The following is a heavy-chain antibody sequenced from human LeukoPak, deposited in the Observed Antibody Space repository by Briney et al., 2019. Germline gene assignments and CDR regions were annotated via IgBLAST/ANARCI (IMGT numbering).Heavy chain of an antibody. Sequence: SEPLSLTCAVYGGSFSDYYWSWIRQPPGKGLEWIGEIHPYGHTNLNPSLRSRVSISIDTPNNQFSLKLTSVTAADTALYYCSRGKDQSKTGDSWGQGTLVTVSS. CDR2: IHPYGHT. V-gene: IGHV4-34*01. J-gene: IGHJ4*02. D-gene: IGHD2-2*01. CDR3: SRGKDQSKTGDS. CDR1: GGSFSDYY.